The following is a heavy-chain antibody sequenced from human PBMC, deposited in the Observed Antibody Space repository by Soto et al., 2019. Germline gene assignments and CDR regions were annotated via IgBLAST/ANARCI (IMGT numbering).Heavy chain of an antibody. CDR2: ISYDGSNK. CDR1: GFTFSSYA. Sequence: LRLSCAASGFTFSSYAMHWVRQAPGKGLEWVAVISYDGSNKYYADSVKGRFTISRDNSKNTLYLQMNSLRAEDTAVYYCAREYWNQEFDYWGQGTLVTVSS. D-gene: IGHD1-1*01. J-gene: IGHJ4*02. V-gene: IGHV3-30-3*01. CDR3: AREYWNQEFDY.